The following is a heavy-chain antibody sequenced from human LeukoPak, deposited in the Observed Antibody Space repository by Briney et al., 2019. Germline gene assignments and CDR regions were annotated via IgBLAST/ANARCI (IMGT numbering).Heavy chain of an antibody. V-gene: IGHV3-23*01. CDR1: GFTFSSYG. CDR2: ISGSGSDT. Sequence: GGSLRLSCAASGFTFSSYGMHWVRQAPGKGLEWVAAISGSGSDTYYTDSVRGRFTISRGNSRNTFYLQMNSLRVEDTAVYYCAKILTAVTSFYFGMDVWGQGTTVTVSS. J-gene: IGHJ6*02. CDR3: AKILTAVTSFYFGMDV. D-gene: IGHD4-17*01.